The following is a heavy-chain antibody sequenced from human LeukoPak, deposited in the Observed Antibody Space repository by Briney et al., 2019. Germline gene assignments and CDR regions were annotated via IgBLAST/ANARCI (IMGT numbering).Heavy chain of an antibody. CDR2: ISEGVGNT. CDR3: AKREKGTTGRFFDY. CDR1: GFTFTNYA. Sequence: GGSLRLSCAASGFTFTNYAMTWVRQAPGKGLEWVSGISEGVGNTYYADSVKGRFTISGDHSKNTLYPQMNSLRAEDTALYYCAKREKGTTGRFFDYWGQGTLVTVSS. V-gene: IGHV3-23*01. D-gene: IGHD4-17*01. J-gene: IGHJ4*02.